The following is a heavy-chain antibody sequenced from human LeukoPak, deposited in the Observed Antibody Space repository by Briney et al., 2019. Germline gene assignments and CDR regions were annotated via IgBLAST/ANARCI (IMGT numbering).Heavy chain of an antibody. Sequence: GGSLRLSCAASGFTFSSYAMIWVRQPPGKGLEWVSSIFPSGGEIHYADSVRGRFTISRDNSKSTLSLQMNSLRAEDTAIYYCATYRQVLLPFESWGQGTLVTVSS. V-gene: IGHV3-23*01. J-gene: IGHJ4*02. CDR3: ATYRQVLLPFES. D-gene: IGHD2-8*02. CDR1: GFTFSSYA. CDR2: IFPSGGEI.